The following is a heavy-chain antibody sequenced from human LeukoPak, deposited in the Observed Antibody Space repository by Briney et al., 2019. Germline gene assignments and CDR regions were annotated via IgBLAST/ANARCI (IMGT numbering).Heavy chain of an antibody. Sequence: SQTLSLTCAVSGGSISSGGYSWSWIRQPPGKGLEWIGYIYHSGSTYYNPSLKSRVTISVDRSKNQFSLKLSSVTAADTAVYYCAGYSSGWYRVLGYWGQGTLVTVSS. CDR2: IYHSGST. J-gene: IGHJ4*02. D-gene: IGHD6-19*01. CDR3: AGYSSGWYRVLGY. CDR1: GGSISSGGYS. V-gene: IGHV4-30-2*01.